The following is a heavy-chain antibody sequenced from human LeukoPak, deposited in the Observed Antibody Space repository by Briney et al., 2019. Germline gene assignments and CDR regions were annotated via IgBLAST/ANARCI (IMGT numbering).Heavy chain of an antibody. CDR3: ARDRWVLGDYYYYGMDV. D-gene: IGHD3-16*01. CDR2: IYYSGST. J-gene: IGHJ6*02. Sequence: SETLSLTCIVSGGSISTSAYYWGWIRQPPGKGLEWIGYIYYSGSTYYNPSLKSRVTISVDTSKNQFSLKLSSVTAADTAVYYCARDRWVLGDYYYYGMDVWGQGTTVTVSS. CDR1: GGSISTSAYY. V-gene: IGHV4-30-4*08.